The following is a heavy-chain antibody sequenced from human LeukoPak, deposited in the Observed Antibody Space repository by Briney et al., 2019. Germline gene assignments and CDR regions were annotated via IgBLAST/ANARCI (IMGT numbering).Heavy chain of an antibody. D-gene: IGHD6-13*01. CDR2: ISGSGGST. CDR3: ARDFHSSSFDQASSDY. Sequence: GGSLRLSCAASGFTFSSYAMSWVRQAPGKGLEWVSAISGSGGSTYYADSVKGRFTISRDNSKNTLYLQMNSLRAEDTAVYYCARDFHSSSFDQASSDYWGQGTLVTVSS. V-gene: IGHV3-23*01. J-gene: IGHJ4*02. CDR1: GFTFSSYA.